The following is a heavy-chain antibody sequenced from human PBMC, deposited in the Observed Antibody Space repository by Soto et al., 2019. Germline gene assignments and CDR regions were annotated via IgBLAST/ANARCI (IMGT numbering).Heavy chain of an antibody. CDR2: VSVYDGST. CDR1: GYTFTSYA. CDR3: ASDPWDSGWNNLDD. J-gene: IGHJ4*02. V-gene: IGHV1-18*01. D-gene: IGHD6-19*01. Sequence: QVQLVQSGAEVKPPGASVKVSCTASGYTFTSYAISWVRQAPGQGLEWMGWVSVYDGSTSYAQKVQDRVTMTTDTSTATAYMELRSCRSDDTAVYSCASDPWDSGWNNLDDWGQGTLVTVSS.